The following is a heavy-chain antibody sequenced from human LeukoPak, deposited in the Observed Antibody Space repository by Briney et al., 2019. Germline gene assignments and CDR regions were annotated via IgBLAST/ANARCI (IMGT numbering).Heavy chain of an antibody. CDR2: IYPGDSDT. D-gene: IGHD1-26*01. J-gene: IGHJ3*02. CDR1: GYSFTTYW. Sequence: KGGESLKISCKGSGYSFTTYWIGWVRQMPGKGLEWMGIIYPGDSDTRYSPFFQGQVTISADKSISTAYLQWSSLKASDTAIYYCARPGIVGATSAFDIWGQGTMVTVSS. CDR3: ARPGIVGATSAFDI. V-gene: IGHV5-51*01.